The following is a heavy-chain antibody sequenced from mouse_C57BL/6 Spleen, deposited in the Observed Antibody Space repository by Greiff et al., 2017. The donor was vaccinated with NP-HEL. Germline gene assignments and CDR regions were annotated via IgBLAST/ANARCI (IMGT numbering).Heavy chain of an antibody. D-gene: IGHD2-4*01. CDR3: ARQDYDDFYWYFDV. J-gene: IGHJ1*03. CDR1: GFTFSDYG. CDR2: ISSGSSTI. V-gene: IGHV5-17*01. Sequence: EVQLQQSGGGLVKPGGSLKLSCAASGFTFSDYGMHWVRQAPEKGLEWVAYISSGSSTIYYADTVKGRFTISRDNAKNTLFLQMTSLRSEDTAMYYWARQDYDDFYWYFDVWGTGTTVTVSS.